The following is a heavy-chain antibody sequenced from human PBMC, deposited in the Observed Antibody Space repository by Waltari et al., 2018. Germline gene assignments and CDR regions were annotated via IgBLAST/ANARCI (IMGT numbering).Heavy chain of an antibody. V-gene: IGHV3-23*03. D-gene: IGHD3-22*01. CDR2: IFHGGGDT. CDR1: GFIFSSYT. J-gene: IGHJ4*02. CDR3: AKGFDRASFDS. Sequence: EVQLLESGGGLVQPGGSLRLSCAASGFIFSSYTMNWVRQAPGKGLELVSIFHGGGDTDYADAVRCRFISSRDNSNNMLYLQMNSLRPEDSGVYYCAKGFDRASFDSWGQGALVTVSS.